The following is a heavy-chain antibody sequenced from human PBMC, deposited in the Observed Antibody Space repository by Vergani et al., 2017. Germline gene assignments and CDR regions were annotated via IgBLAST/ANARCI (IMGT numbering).Heavy chain of an antibody. CDR2: IKQDGSEK. CDR1: GFTFSRYW. D-gene: IGHD2-21*02. V-gene: IGHV3-7*01. CDR3: ARENCGGDCYPAY. J-gene: IGHJ4*02. Sequence: EVQLVESGGGLVQPGGSLRLSCAASGFTFSRYWMSWVRQAPGKGLEGVANIKQDGSEKYYVDSVKGRFTISRDNAKNSLYLQMNSLRAEDTAVYYCARENCGGDCYPAYWGQGTLVTVSS.